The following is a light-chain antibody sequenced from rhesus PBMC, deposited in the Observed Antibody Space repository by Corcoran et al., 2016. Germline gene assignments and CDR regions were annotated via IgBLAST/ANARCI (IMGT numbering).Light chain of an antibody. Sequence: DIQMTQSPSSLSASVGDRVTITCRASQGIRSYLNWYQQKPGTAPKFLIDYANRLESGVPSRFSRSGSGTEFTLIISSLQPEDVATYYCQQYNSLPYGFGQGTKVEIK. J-gene: IGKJ2*01. CDR1: QGIRSY. CDR3: QQYNSLPYG. CDR2: YAN. V-gene: IGKV1-32*01.